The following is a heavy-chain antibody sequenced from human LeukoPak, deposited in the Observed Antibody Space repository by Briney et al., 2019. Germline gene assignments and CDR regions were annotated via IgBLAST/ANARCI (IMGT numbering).Heavy chain of an antibody. CDR2: INPSGST. CDR1: GFTFSSYS. Sequence: GSLRLSCAASGFTFSSYSMNWIRQPPGKGLEWIGEINPSGSTSYSPSLKSRVTISADTSKSQFSLKLSSVAAADTAVYYCARGGFGRVLDFWGQGTLVTVSS. J-gene: IGHJ4*02. D-gene: IGHD3-16*01. CDR3: ARGGFGRVLDF. V-gene: IGHV4-34*01.